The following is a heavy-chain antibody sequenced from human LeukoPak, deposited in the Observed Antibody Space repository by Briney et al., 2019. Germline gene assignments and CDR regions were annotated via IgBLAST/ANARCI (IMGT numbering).Heavy chain of an antibody. CDR1: GFTFSSYS. V-gene: IGHV3-48*04. CDR3: VRDHLWSFDI. Sequence: GGSLRLSCAASGFTFSSYSMNWVRQAPGKGPAWVSYITSSGTTIYYADSVKGRFTISRDDAKNSLSLQMNSLRAEDTAIYYCVRDHLWSFDIWGQGTVVTVSS. CDR2: ITSSGTTI. D-gene: IGHD2-21*01. J-gene: IGHJ3*02.